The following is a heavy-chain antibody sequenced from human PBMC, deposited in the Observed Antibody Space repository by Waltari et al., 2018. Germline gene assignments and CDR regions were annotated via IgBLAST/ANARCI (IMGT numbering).Heavy chain of an antibody. D-gene: IGHD3-3*01. CDR2: VDPEDGET. CDR1: GYTFTHYD. Sequence: EVQLVQSGAEVKKPGATVKISCKASGYTFTHYDIPWVQQAPGKGLEWMGRVDPEDGETIYAEKFQGRVTITADTSTDTAYMELSSLRSEDTAVYYCATDPIVLRFLEWYYWGQGTLVTVSS. CDR3: ATDPIVLRFLEWYY. J-gene: IGHJ4*02. V-gene: IGHV1-69-2*01.